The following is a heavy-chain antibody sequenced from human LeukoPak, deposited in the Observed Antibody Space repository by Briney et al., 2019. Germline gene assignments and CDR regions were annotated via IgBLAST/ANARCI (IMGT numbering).Heavy chain of an antibody. J-gene: IGHJ2*01. V-gene: IGHV1-18*01. CDR2: IRAYNGNT. Sequence: ALVKVCCKASGYPFTSYGIRLVRQAPGQGLELIGWIRAYNGNTNYAQKLQGRVTMTTDTSTSTAYMELMSLRSDDTAVYYCATDRDYARWDFDLWGRGTLVTVSS. CDR1: GYPFTSYG. D-gene: IGHD4-17*01. CDR3: ATDRDYARWDFDL.